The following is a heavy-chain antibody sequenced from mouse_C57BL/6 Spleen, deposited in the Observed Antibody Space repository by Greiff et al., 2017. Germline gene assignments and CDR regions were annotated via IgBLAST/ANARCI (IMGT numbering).Heavy chain of an antibody. J-gene: IGHJ1*03. D-gene: IGHD1-1*01. CDR1: GYTFPDYN. Sequence: VQLQQSGPELVKPGASVKIPCKASGYTFPDYNMDWVKQSHGKSLEWIGDINPNNGGTIYNQKFKGKATLTVDKSSSTAYMELRSLTSEDTAVYYCARGGYFGSSYWYFDVWGTGTTVTVSS. CDR2: INPNNGGT. V-gene: IGHV1-18*01. CDR3: ARGGYFGSSYWYFDV.